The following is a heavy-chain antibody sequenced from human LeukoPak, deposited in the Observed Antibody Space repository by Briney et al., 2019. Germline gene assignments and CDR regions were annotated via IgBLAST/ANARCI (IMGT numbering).Heavy chain of an antibody. J-gene: IGHJ5*02. Sequence: GASVKVSCKASGYTFTSYYMHWVRQAPGQGLEWMGIINPSGGSTSYAQKFQGRVTMTRDMSTSTVYMELSSLRSEDTAVYYCARAGAYGSGSYPPRRPWGQGTLVTVSS. CDR1: GYTFTSYY. V-gene: IGHV1-46*01. D-gene: IGHD3-10*01. CDR2: INPSGGST. CDR3: ARAGAYGSGSYPPRRP.